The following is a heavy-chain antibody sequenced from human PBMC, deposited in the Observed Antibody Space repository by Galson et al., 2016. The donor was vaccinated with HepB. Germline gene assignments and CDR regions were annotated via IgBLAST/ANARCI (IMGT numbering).Heavy chain of an antibody. CDR1: GFTFSSYA. D-gene: IGHD3-9*01. CDR3: AKEVRDILTGYYNVDAFDI. J-gene: IGHJ3*02. V-gene: IGHV3-23*01. CDR2: ISGSGGST. Sequence: SLRLSCAASGFTFSSYAMSWVRQAPGKGLEWVSVISGSGGSTYYADSVKGRFTISRDNSKNTLYLQMNSLRAEATAVYYCAKEVRDILTGYYNVDAFDIWGQGTMFTVSS.